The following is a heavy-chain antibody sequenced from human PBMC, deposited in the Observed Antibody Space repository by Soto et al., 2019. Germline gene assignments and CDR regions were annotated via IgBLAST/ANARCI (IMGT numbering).Heavy chain of an antibody. V-gene: IGHV1-18*01. J-gene: IGHJ4*02. CDR1: GYTFTSYG. Sequence: ASVKVSCKASGYTFTSYGISWVRQAPGQGLEWMGWISAYNGNTNYAQKLQGTVTMTTDTSTSTAHMELSRLRSDDTAVYFCARRDIVVVPAADSGAWFDYWGQGTLVTVSS. D-gene: IGHD2-2*01. CDR3: ARRDIVVVPAADSGAWFDY. CDR2: ISAYNGNT.